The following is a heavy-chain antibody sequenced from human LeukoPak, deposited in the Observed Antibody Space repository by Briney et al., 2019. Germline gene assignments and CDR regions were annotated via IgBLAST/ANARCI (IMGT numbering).Heavy chain of an antibody. Sequence: SETLSLTRSVSGGTLNSFYWSWIRQPPGKGLEYIGYVYYTGSTKYKPSLRSRVTISADTSNNQFSLNLSSVTAADTAVYYCARWNAVTTSLDYWGQGILVAVSS. D-gene: IGHD4-17*01. CDR3: ARWNAVTTSLDY. V-gene: IGHV4-59*08. J-gene: IGHJ4*02. CDR2: VYYTGST. CDR1: GGTLNSFY.